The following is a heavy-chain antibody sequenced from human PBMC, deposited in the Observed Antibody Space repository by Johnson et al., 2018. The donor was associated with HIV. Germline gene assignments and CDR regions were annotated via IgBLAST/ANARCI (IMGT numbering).Heavy chain of an antibody. J-gene: IGHJ3*02. V-gene: IGHV3-13*01. Sequence: VQLVESGGGLVQPGGSLRLSCAASGFTFSSYDMHWVRQATGKGLEWVSAIGTAGDTYYPGSVKGRFTISRENAKNSLSLQMNSLRAGDTAVYYCARIAARPLDAFDILGQGTMVTVSS. CDR3: ARIAARPLDAFDI. CDR2: IGTAGDT. D-gene: IGHD6-6*01. CDR1: GFTFSSYD.